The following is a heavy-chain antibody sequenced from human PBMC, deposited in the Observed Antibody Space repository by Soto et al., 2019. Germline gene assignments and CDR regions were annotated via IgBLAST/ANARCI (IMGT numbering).Heavy chain of an antibody. Sequence: EVQLVESGGGLVQPGGSLRLSCAASGFMFSNYWMSWVRQAPGKGLEWVAIIKQDGSDKYYVDSVKGRFTISRDNAKNSLYLQTNSLRIEDAAVYYCARNRDYAFDYWGRGTLVTVSS. J-gene: IGHJ4*02. CDR3: ARNRDYAFDY. CDR1: GFMFSNYW. V-gene: IGHV3-7*01. CDR2: IKQDGSDK. D-gene: IGHD4-17*01.